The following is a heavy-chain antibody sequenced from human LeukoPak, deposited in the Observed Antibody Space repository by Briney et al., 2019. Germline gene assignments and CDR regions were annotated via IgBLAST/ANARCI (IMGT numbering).Heavy chain of an antibody. V-gene: IGHV4-59*08. Sequence: SETLSLTCPVSGGSISSYYWSWIRPPPGKGLEWIGYIYYSGSTNYNPSLKSRVTISVDTSKNQFSLQLSSVTAADTAVYYCARQGGDWFDPWGQGTLVTVSS. CDR3: ARQGGDWFDP. CDR2: IYYSGST. J-gene: IGHJ5*02. D-gene: IGHD3-16*01. CDR1: GGSISSYY.